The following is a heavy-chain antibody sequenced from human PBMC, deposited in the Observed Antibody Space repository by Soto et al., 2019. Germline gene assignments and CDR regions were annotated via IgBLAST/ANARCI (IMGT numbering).Heavy chain of an antibody. CDR2: IYYSGST. D-gene: IGHD4-17*01. V-gene: IGHV4-31*03. CDR1: GGSISSGGYY. Sequence: QVQLQESGPGLVKPSQTLSLTCTVSGGSISSGGYYWSWIRQHPGKGLEWIGYIYYSGSTYYNPSLKSRITTSVDTSKNQFSLKLSSVTAADTAVYYCAREWRHGDYVSPLYYWGQGTLVTVSS. CDR3: AREWRHGDYVSPLYY. J-gene: IGHJ4*02.